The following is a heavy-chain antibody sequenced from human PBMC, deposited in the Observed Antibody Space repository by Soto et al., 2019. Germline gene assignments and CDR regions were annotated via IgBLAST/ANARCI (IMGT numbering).Heavy chain of an antibody. D-gene: IGHD5-12*01. CDR2: VYFRRRT. V-gene: IGHV4-59*01. Sequence: QVQLQESGPGLVKPSETLSLSCTFSGVYTIDYYWTWIRQPPGQGLEWLGYVYFRRRTNYNPSLASRVAMSVEPSKSQFSLRLRSVTAADTAVYYCARSVDVRGDNYHFDYWGQGLLVTVSS. CDR3: ARSVDVRGDNYHFDY. J-gene: IGHJ4*02. CDR1: GVYTIDYY.